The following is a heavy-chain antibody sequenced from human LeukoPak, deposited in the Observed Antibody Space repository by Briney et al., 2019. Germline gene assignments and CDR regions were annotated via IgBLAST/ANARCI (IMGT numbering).Heavy chain of an antibody. CDR2: IFYTGNA. J-gene: IGHJ4*02. V-gene: IGHV4-59*12. CDR1: GGSISGYH. D-gene: IGHD6-6*01. Sequence: PSETLSLTCTVSGGSISGYHWNWIRQSPGKGLEWIANIFYTGNADYNPSLKSRVTISLDTPKNQFSLKLSSVTAADTAVYYCARDRGSSSGADYWGQGTLVTVSS. CDR3: ARDRGSSSGADY.